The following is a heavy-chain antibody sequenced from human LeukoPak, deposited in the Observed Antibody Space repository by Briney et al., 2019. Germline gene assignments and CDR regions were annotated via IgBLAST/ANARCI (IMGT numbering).Heavy chain of an antibody. CDR2: IYYSGST. J-gene: IGHJ6*02. Sequence: PSETPSLTCTVSGGSISSGGYYWSWIRQHPGKGLEWIGYIYYSGSTYYNPSLKSRVTISVDTSKNQFSLKLSSVTAADTAVYYCARGPVNYYYYYGMDVWGQGTTVTVSS. CDR3: ARGPVNYYYYYGMDV. CDR1: GGSISSGGYY. D-gene: IGHD6-19*01. V-gene: IGHV4-31*03.